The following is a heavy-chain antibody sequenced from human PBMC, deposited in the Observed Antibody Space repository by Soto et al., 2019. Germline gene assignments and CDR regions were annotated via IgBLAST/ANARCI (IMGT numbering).Heavy chain of an antibody. D-gene: IGHD1-20*01. Sequence: GGSLRLSCGAPGFTFSNSAMSWVRQALGKGLEWISTVSASGGYTYYADSVKGRFTISRDNSKNTLYLQMTSLRAEDTAIYYCVRGVNNWNPAGFDYWGQGTLVTVSS. CDR3: VRGVNNWNPAGFDY. V-gene: IGHV3-23*01. CDR1: GFTFSNSA. CDR2: VSASGGYT. J-gene: IGHJ4*02.